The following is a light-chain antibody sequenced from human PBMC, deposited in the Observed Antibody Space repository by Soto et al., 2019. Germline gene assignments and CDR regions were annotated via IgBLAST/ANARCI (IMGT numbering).Light chain of an antibody. CDR1: QSISNY. Sequence: DIQMTQSPSSLSASVGDRVTITCRARQSISNYLNWYQLKPGKVPKLLIYAASNLRTRVPSRFSGSGSWTDFTITISSLPPEYSASYYWQQSYSSWATFGGGTEVEIK. J-gene: IGKJ4*01. V-gene: IGKV1-39*01. CDR3: QQSYSSWAT. CDR2: AAS.